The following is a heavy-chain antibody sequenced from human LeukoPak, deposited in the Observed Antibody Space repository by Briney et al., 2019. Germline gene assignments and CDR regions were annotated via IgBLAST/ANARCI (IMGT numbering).Heavy chain of an antibody. CDR2: ISSKAYGGTT. V-gene: IGHV3-49*04. CDR3: TRAGGFCGGDCYDS. CDR1: GFTFGDYA. Sequence: SVRLSCTASGFTFGDYAMIWVRQPPEKGLEWVGFISSKAYGGTTEYAASVKGRFTISRDDSKSIAYLQMNSLKTEDTAVYYCTRAGGFCGGDCYDSWGQGTLVTVSS. J-gene: IGHJ4*02. D-gene: IGHD2-21*01.